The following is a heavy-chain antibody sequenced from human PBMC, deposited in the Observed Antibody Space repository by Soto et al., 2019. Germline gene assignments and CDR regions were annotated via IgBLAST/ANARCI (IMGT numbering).Heavy chain of an antibody. CDR1: GGSISSSSYY. D-gene: IGHD6-19*01. CDR2: IYYSGST. J-gene: IGHJ4*02. V-gene: IGHV4-39*01. Sequence: QLQLQESGPGLVKPSETLSLTCTVSGGSISSSSYYWGWIRQPPGKGLEWIGSIYYSGSTYYNPSLKRRVTISVDTSKNQFPPKLSSVTAADTAVYYCARRGGSSGWYYWGQGTLVTVSS. CDR3: ARRGGSSGWYY.